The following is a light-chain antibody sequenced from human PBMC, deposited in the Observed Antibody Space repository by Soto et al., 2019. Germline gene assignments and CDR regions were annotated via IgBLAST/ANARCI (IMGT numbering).Light chain of an antibody. Sequence: EIVMRQSPGTLSLSPGETATLSCRASQSVTDNYVAWYKQNPGQAPRLLIHGASNRATGLPDRFSGSGSGTEFTLTISALQPEGFAIYYCQQHANWPLTFGGGTKVDI. CDR2: GAS. V-gene: IGKV3D-15*01. J-gene: IGKJ4*01. CDR3: QQHANWPLT. CDR1: QSVTDN.